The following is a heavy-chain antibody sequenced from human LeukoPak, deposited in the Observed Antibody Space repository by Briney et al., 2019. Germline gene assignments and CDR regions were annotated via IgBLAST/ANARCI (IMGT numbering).Heavy chain of an antibody. J-gene: IGHJ3*02. CDR1: GFTFSSYG. V-gene: IGHV3-30*03. CDR3: GRGPDHDAFDI. CDR2: ISYDGSNQ. D-gene: IGHD1-14*01. Sequence: SGGSLRLSCAASGFTFSSYGMHWVRQAPGKGLEWVAVISYDGSNQYYADSVKGRFTISRDNSKNTLYLQMNSLRAEDTAVYYCGRGPDHDAFDIWGQGTMVTVSS.